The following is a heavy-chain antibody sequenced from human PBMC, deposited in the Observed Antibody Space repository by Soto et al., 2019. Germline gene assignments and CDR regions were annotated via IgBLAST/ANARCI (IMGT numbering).Heavy chain of an antibody. CDR1: GFSFSKYS. D-gene: IGHD2-15*01. CDR2: INDRSNYI. CDR3: ANFPSCSSSTCLDY. J-gene: IGHJ4*02. V-gene: IGHV3-21*06. Sequence: EVQLVESGGGLVKPGGSLRLSCAASGFSFSKYSMNWVRQAPGKGLEWVSSINDRSNYIYYADSVKGRFTLSIDNAINSLDLQMNILRPDDTAVYYCANFPSCSSSTCLDYWGRGTMVTVSS.